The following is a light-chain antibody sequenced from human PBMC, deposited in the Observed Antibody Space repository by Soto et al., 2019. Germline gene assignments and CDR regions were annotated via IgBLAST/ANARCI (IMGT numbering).Light chain of an antibody. V-gene: IGLV2-14*01. J-gene: IGLJ1*01. CDR3: STYAGNSPHV. Sequence: QSVLTQPASVSGSPGQSITISCTGTSSDVGGYNSVSWYQKNPGKAPKLIIYEVSNRPSGVSNRFSGSKTANTASLTISGPQGEDESVYYCSTYAGNSPHVFGTGTKVTV. CDR2: EVS. CDR1: SSDVGGYNS.